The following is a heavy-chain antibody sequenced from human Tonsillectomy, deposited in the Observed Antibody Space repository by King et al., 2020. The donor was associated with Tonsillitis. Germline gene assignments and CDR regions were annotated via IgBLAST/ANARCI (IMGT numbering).Heavy chain of an antibody. CDR3: ARVGEGGPSSYYGMDV. V-gene: IGHV1-69*01. CDR1: GDTFSNYA. Sequence: VQLVQSGAEVKKPGSSVKVSCKASGDTFSNYAISWVRQAPGQGLEWRGGIIPMFDTTNYAQKLQGRVTITADESRRTAYLELSSLRSEDTGVYYCARVGEGGPSSYYGMDVWGQGTTVTVSS. D-gene: IGHD3-16*01. CDR2: IIPMFDTT. J-gene: IGHJ6*02.